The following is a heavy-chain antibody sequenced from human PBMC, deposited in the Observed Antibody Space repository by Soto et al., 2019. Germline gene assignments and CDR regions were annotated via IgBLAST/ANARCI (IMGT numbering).Heavy chain of an antibody. CDR3: ARDSGRQLFDY. D-gene: IGHD3-10*01. Sequence: QVNRVKSGAEWKKPGSWVKFSGKTSGGTFSSNAISWVRQAPGQGLEWMGGIIPIFGTANYAQKFQGRVTITADESTSTAYMELSSLRSEDTAVYYCARDSGRQLFDYWGQGTLVTVSS. V-gene: IGHV1-69*01. CDR1: GGTFSSNA. J-gene: IGHJ4*02. CDR2: IIPIFGTA.